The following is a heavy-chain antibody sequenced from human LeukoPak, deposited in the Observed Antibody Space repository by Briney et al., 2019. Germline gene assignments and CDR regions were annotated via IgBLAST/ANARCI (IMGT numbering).Heavy chain of an antibody. D-gene: IGHD2-2*01. CDR3: ASQELYCSSTSCPGNY. CDR1: GASISSSNFY. Sequence: PSETLSLTCTVSGASISSSNFYWGWIRQPPGKGLEWIGSIFYSGNTYDNPSLKSRVTISVDTSKNQFSLKLNSVTAADTAVYYCASQELYCSSTSCPGNYWGQGTLVTVSS. V-gene: IGHV4-39*01. CDR2: IFYSGNT. J-gene: IGHJ4*02.